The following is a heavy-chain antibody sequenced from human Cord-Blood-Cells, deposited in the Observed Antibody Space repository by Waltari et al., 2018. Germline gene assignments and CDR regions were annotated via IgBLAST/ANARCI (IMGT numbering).Heavy chain of an antibody. CDR3: ARGGFDFWSGYYDAFDI. V-gene: IGHV4-30-2*01. CDR2: IYHSGST. J-gene: IGHJ3*02. Sequence: QLQLQESGSGLVKPSQTLSLTCAVSGGSISSGGYSWSWIRQLPGKGLEWIGYIYHSGSTYYNPSLKSRVTISVDRSKNQFSLKLSSVTAADTAVYYCARGGFDFWSGYYDAFDIWGQGTMVTVSS. CDR1: GGSISSGGYS. D-gene: IGHD3-3*01.